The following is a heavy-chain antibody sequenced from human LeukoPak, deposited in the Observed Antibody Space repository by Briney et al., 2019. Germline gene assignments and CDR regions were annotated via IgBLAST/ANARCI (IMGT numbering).Heavy chain of an antibody. CDR2: IYHSEST. V-gene: IGHV4-39*07. CDR1: GDSINSRSYC. Sequence: SETLSLTCAVSGDSINSRSYCWAWIRQPPGKGLEWIGSIYHSESTYYNPSLKSRVTISLDTSKNQFSLRLSSLTAADTAVYYCARDRLSLGAFDIWGQGTMVTVSS. D-gene: IGHD7-27*01. CDR3: ARDRLSLGAFDI. J-gene: IGHJ3*02.